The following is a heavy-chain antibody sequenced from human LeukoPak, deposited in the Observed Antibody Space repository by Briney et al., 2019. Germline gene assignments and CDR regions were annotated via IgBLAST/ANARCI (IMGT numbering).Heavy chain of an antibody. Sequence: PSETLSLTCTVSGGSISPYYWSWIRQPAGKGQEWIGRIYTSGATNYKPSLSSRVTMSLETSKKQFSLELRSVTAADTAVYYCARNREYSSGWYYFDDWGQGTLVTVSA. J-gene: IGHJ4*02. D-gene: IGHD6-19*01. CDR1: GGSISPYY. CDR3: ARNREYSSGWYYFDD. V-gene: IGHV4-4*07. CDR2: IYTSGAT.